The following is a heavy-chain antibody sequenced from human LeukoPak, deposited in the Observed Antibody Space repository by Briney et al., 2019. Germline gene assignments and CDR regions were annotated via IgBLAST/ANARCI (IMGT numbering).Heavy chain of an antibody. J-gene: IGHJ4*02. CDR2: ISYDGSNK. V-gene: IGHV3-30*18. D-gene: IGHD3-16*01. CDR1: GFTFSSYG. Sequence: GGSLRLSCAASGFTFSSYGMHWVRQAPGKGLEWVAVISYDGSNKYYADSVKGRFTISRDNSKNTLYLQMNSLRAEDTAVYYCAKTPIGVMRPYYFDYWGQGTLVTVSS. CDR3: AKTPIGVMRPYYFDY.